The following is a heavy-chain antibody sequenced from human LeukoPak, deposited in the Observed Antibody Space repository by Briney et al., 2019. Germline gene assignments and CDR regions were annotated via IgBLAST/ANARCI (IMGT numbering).Heavy chain of an antibody. J-gene: IGHJ4*02. CDR3: ARDGCSSTSCYAFDY. CDR2: ISAYNGNT. Sequence: ASVKVTCKASGYTFTSYGISWVRQAPGQGLEWMGWISAYNGNTNYAQKLQGRVTMTTDTSTSTAYMELRSLRSDDTAVYYCARDGCSSTSCYAFDYWGQGTLVTVSS. CDR1: GYTFTSYG. V-gene: IGHV1-18*04. D-gene: IGHD2-2*01.